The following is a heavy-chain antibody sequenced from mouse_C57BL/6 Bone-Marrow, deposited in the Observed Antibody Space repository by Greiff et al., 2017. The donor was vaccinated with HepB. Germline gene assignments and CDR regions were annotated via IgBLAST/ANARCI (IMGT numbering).Heavy chain of an antibody. D-gene: IGHD1-1*01. J-gene: IGHJ2*01. Sequence: EVKLMESGGDLVKPGGSLKLSCAASGFTFSSYGMSWVRQTPDKRLEWVATISSGGSYTYYPDSVKGRFTISRDNAKNTLYLQMSSLKSEDTAMYYCARLGHYYGSRYYFDYWGQGTTLTVSS. V-gene: IGHV5-6*01. CDR2: ISSGGSYT. CDR1: GFTFSSYG. CDR3: ARLGHYYGSRYYFDY.